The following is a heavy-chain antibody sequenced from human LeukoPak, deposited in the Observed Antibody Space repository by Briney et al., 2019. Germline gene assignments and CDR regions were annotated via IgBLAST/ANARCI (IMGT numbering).Heavy chain of an antibody. V-gene: IGHV1-18*01. J-gene: IGHJ4*02. CDR1: GYTFTNYG. CDR3: ARDQEFVRITAGGPFDY. CDR2: ISAYNGNT. D-gene: IGHD6-13*01. Sequence: EASVKVSCKASGYTFTNYGISWVRQAPGQGLEWMGWISAYNGNTHYAQKLQGRVTVTTDTSTSTAYMEMRSLRSDDTAVYYCARDQEFVRITAGGPFDYWGQGTLVTVSS.